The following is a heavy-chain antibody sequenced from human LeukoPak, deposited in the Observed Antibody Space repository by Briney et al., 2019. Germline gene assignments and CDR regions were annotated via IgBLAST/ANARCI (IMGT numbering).Heavy chain of an antibody. CDR2: IYYSGST. CDR3: ARVLYYYMDV. J-gene: IGHJ6*03. V-gene: IGHV4-39*01. Sequence: SETLSLTCTVSGGSISSSSYYWGWIRQPPGKGLEWIGSIYYSGSTYYNPSLKSRVTISVDTSKNQFSLKLSSVTAADTAVYYCARVLYYYMDVWGKGTTVTVSS. CDR1: GGSISSSSYY.